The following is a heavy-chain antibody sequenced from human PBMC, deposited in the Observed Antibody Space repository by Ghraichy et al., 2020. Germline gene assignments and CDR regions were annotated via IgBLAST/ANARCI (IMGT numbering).Heavy chain of an antibody. V-gene: IGHV3-53*01. D-gene: IGHD6-19*01. CDR1: GFTVSNTY. J-gene: IGHJ4*02. Sequence: GGSLRLSCAASGFTVSNTYMSWVRQAPGKGLEWVSVFYSGGPTYYADSVKGRFTISRDNSKNTLYLQMNSLKAEDTAVYYCVRHSSGGWYCDFWGQGTLVTVS. CDR2: FYSGGPT. CDR3: VRHSSGGWYCDF.